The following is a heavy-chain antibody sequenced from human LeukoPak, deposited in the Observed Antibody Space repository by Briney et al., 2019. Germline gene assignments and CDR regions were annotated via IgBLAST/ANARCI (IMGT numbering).Heavy chain of an antibody. CDR1: GYTFTNYA. Sequence: GASVKVSCKASGYTFTNYAMNWVRQAPGQGLEWMGWISTNTGIPTYAQGFTGRFVFSLDTSVSTAYLQISSLEAADTALYYCARVKRAVTSTGEAFDFWGLGTMVTVSS. V-gene: IGHV7-4-1*02. D-gene: IGHD6-19*01. J-gene: IGHJ3*01. CDR3: ARVKRAVTSTGEAFDF. CDR2: ISTNTGIP.